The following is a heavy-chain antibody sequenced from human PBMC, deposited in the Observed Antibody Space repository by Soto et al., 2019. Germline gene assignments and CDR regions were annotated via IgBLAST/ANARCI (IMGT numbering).Heavy chain of an antibody. V-gene: IGHV3-74*01. CDR3: ARDTPTGNYYYYGMDV. CDR2: INSDGSST. CDR1: GFTFSSYW. D-gene: IGHD1-1*01. Sequence: GGSLRLCSAASGFTFSSYWMHWVLQAPGKGLVWVSRINSDGSSTSYADSVKGRFTISRDNAKNTLYLQMNSLRAEDAAVYYCARDTPTGNYYYYGMDVWGQGTTVTVSS. J-gene: IGHJ6*02.